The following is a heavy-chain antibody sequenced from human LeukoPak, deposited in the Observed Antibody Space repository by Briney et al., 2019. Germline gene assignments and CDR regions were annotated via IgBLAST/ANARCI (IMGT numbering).Heavy chain of an antibody. CDR1: GYTFTSYD. CDR2: MNPNSGNT. J-gene: IGHJ3*01. CDR3: ARDRVPNDYGDS. Sequence: ASVKVSCKASGYTFTSYDINWVRQATGQVLEWMGWMNPNSGNTGNAQKFQGRVTMTRNTSISTAYMELSSLRSDDTAVYYCARDRVPNDYGDSWGQGTMVTVSS. V-gene: IGHV1-8*01. D-gene: IGHD4-17*01.